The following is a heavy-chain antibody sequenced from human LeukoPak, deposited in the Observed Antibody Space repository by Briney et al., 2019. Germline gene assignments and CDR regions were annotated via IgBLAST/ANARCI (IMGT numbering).Heavy chain of an antibody. D-gene: IGHD4-17*01. Sequence: SQTLSLTCTVSGGSISSCDYYWSWIRQPPGKGLEGIGYIYYSGSNYYNPSLKSRVTISVDTSKNQFSLKLSSVTAADTAVYYCARGPYGDYVGHYYFGMDVWGQGTTVTVSS. CDR1: GGSISSCDYY. V-gene: IGHV4-30-4*01. CDR2: IYYSGSN. CDR3: ARGPYGDYVGHYYFGMDV. J-gene: IGHJ6*02.